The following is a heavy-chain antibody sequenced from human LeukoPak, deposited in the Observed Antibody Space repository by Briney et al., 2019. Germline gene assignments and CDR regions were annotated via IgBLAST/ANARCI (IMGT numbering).Heavy chain of an antibody. CDR3: ARGDSSGSYAFDI. J-gene: IGHJ3*02. D-gene: IGHD3-22*01. Sequence: GGSLRLSCAASAFTFSRYGMHWVRQAPGKGLEWVTFIRYDGSKKYYADSVKGRFTISRDNAKNSLYLQMNSLRAEDTAVYYCARGDSSGSYAFDIWGQGTMVTVSS. CDR2: IRYDGSKK. V-gene: IGHV3-30*02. CDR1: AFTFSRYG.